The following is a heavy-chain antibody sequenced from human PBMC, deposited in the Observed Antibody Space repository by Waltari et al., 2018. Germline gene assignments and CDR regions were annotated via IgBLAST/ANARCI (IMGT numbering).Heavy chain of an antibody. CDR2: IYYSGST. CDR1: GGSLSRYY. J-gene: IGHJ2*01. Sequence: QVQLQESGPGLVKPSETLSLTCTVPGGSLSRYYWSWLRQPPGKGLEWIGYIYYSGSTNYNPSLKSRVTISVDTSKNQFSRKLSSVTAADTAVYYCARGGEQWLVRDWYFDLWGRGTLVTVSS. V-gene: IGHV4-59*01. D-gene: IGHD6-19*01. CDR3: ARGGEQWLVRDWYFDL.